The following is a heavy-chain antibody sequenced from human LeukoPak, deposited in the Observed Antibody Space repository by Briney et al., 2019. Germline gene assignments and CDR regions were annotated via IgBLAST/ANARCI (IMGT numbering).Heavy chain of an antibody. CDR1: GFTFSDYY. CDR2: ISSSGSTI. D-gene: IGHD4-17*01. V-gene: IGHV3-11*01. J-gene: IGHJ4*02. Sequence: GGSLRLSCAASGFTFSDYYMSWIRQAPGKGLEWVSYISSSGSTIYYADSVKGRFTISRDNAKNSLYLQMNSLRAEDTAVYYCARAFTSENDDYYFDYWGQGTLVTVSS. CDR3: ARAFTSENDDYYFDY.